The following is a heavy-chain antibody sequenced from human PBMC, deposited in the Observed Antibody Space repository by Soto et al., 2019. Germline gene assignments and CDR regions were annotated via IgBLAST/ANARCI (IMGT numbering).Heavy chain of an antibody. CDR1: GGSISSGNYY. V-gene: IGHV4-31*03. D-gene: IGHD4-17*01. Sequence: QVQLQESGPGLVTPSQTLSLTCTVSGGSISSGNYYWSWIRQHPGKGLEWIGYIYYSGSPYYNPSLKSRVTISVDTAKNQFSLKLSSVTAADTAVYSCARDSATVTTSTFDYWGQGTLVTVSS. J-gene: IGHJ4*02. CDR3: ARDSATVTTSTFDY. CDR2: IYYSGSP.